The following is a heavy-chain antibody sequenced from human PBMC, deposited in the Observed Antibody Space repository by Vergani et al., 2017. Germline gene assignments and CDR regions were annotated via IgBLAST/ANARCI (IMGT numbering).Heavy chain of an antibody. J-gene: IGHJ4*02. CDR2: ISYDGSNK. CDR3: ARDTGTYDSSGYDFDY. D-gene: IGHD3-22*01. V-gene: IGHV3-30*03. Sequence: QVQLVESGGGVVQPGRSLRLSCAASGFTFSSYGMHWVRQAPGKGLEWVAVISYDGSNKYYADSVKGRFTISRDNSKNTLYLQMNSLRAEDTAVYYCARDTGTYDSSGYDFDYWGQGTLVTVSS. CDR1: GFTFSSYG.